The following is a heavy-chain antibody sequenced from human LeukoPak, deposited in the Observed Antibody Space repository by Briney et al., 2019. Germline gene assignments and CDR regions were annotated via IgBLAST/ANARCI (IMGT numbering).Heavy chain of an antibody. CDR3: AREGEFFRSSSWMGYYFDY. V-gene: IGHV1-18*01. J-gene: IGHJ4*02. D-gene: IGHD6-13*01. Sequence: ASVKVSCKASGYTFTSYGISWVRQAPGQGLEWMGWISAYNGNTNYAQKLQGRVTMTTDTSTSTAYMELRSLRSDDTAVYYCAREGEFFRSSSWMGYYFDYWGQGTLVTVSS. CDR1: GYTFTSYG. CDR2: ISAYNGNT.